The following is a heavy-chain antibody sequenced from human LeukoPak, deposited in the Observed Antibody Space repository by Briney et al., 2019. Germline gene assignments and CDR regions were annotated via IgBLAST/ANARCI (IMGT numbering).Heavy chain of an antibody. D-gene: IGHD3-10*01. Sequence: PSETLSLTCTVSGFSISSYYWSWVRQPPGKGLEWIAYIHFSGDNNYNPSFKSRLTTSVDTSKNLFSLNLNSVTAADTAVYYCVRDRWLDYWGQGIQVTVPS. CDR2: IHFSGDN. V-gene: IGHV4-59*01. CDR3: VRDRWLDY. J-gene: IGHJ4*02. CDR1: GFSISSYY.